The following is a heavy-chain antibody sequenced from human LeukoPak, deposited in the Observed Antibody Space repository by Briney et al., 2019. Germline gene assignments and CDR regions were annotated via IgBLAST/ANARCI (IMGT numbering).Heavy chain of an antibody. Sequence: SVKVSCKASGGTFSSYTISWVRQAPGQGLEWMGRIIPILGIANYAQKFQGRVTITADKSTSTAYMELSSLRSEDTAVYYCACTHEKLTIFGVVISDYWGQGTLVTVSS. CDR3: ACTHEKLTIFGVVISDY. J-gene: IGHJ4*02. D-gene: IGHD3-3*01. CDR2: IIPILGIA. CDR1: GGTFSSYT. V-gene: IGHV1-69*02.